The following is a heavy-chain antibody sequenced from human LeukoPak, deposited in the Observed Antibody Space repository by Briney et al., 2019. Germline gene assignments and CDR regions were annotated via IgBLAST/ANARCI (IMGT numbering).Heavy chain of an antibody. J-gene: IGHJ5*02. CDR2: IYTSGST. Sequence: SETLSLTCTVSGGSISSYYWSWIRQPAGKGLEWIGRIYTSGSTNYNPSLKSRVTISVDTSKNQFSLKLSSVTAADTAAYYCARGLSRRYIVVVPAASNWFDPWGQGTLVTVSS. D-gene: IGHD2-2*01. V-gene: IGHV4-4*07. CDR1: GGSISSYY. CDR3: ARGLSRRYIVVVPAASNWFDP.